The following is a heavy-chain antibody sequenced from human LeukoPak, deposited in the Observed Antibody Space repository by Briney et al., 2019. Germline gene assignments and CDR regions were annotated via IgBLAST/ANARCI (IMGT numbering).Heavy chain of an antibody. Sequence: GGSLRLSCAASGFTFSNYSMNWVRQAPGKGLEWVSSISSSSYIYYADSVKGRFTISRDNAKNSLYLQMNSLRAEDTAVYYCARDPTYYYGSGSYFDYWGQGTLVTVSS. V-gene: IGHV3-21*01. CDR3: ARDPTYYYGSGSYFDY. CDR1: GFTFSNYS. D-gene: IGHD3-10*01. CDR2: ISSSSYI. J-gene: IGHJ4*02.